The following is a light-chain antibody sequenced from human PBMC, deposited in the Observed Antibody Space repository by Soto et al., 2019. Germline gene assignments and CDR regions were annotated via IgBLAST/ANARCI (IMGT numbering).Light chain of an antibody. V-gene: IGLV2-14*01. J-gene: IGLJ1*01. CDR1: SSDVGGYNY. CDR3: SSYTSNSTLV. CDR2: EVS. Sequence: QSALTQPASVSGSPGQSITISCTGTSSDVGGYNYVSWYQQHPGKAPKLMIYEVSNRPSGVSNRFSGSKSGNTASLTISGRQAEDEADYYCSSYTSNSTLVFGTGTKVTV.